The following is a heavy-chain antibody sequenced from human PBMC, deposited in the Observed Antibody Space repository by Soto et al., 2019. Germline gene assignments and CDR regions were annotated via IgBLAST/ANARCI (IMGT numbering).Heavy chain of an antibody. CDR1: GVSFVSRSYE. J-gene: IGHJ4*02. D-gene: IGHD3-3*01. V-gene: IGHV4-61*01. Sequence: ETLFIPCTVSGVSFVSRSYEWSWIRQPPGKGLGLIGQMYYSGTTNYQPSLKSRVTISADTSQNQFSLKLSSVSAADTAVYYCARALVFGVAIPLFEYWGQGTLVTVSS. CDR2: MYYSGTT. CDR3: ARALVFGVAIPLFEY.